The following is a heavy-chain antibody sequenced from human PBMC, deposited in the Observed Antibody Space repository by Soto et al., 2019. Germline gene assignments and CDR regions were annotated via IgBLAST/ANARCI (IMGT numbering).Heavy chain of an antibody. CDR2: ISNDETKK. V-gene: IGHV3-30-3*01. Sequence: GGSLRLSCAASGFFFNAYAVHWVRQAPGKGLEWVAVISNDETKKYFADSVKGRVSISRDSSKNTVYLQMDSLRAEDTAVYYCARSIAVAGLDYWGPGTLVTVSS. CDR3: ARSIAVAGLDY. CDR1: GFFFNAYA. J-gene: IGHJ4*02. D-gene: IGHD6-19*01.